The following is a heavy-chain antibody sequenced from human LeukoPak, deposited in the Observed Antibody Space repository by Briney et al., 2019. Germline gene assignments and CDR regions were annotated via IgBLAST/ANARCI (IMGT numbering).Heavy chain of an antibody. V-gene: IGHV1-69*13. D-gene: IGHD6-19*01. CDR2: IIPIFGTA. Sequence: SVKVSCKASGGTFGSYAISWVRQAPGQGLEWMGGIIPIFGTANYAQKFQGRVTITADESTSTAYMELSSLRSEDTAVYYCARDGGIAVAGTKTRYFDLWGRGTLVTVSS. J-gene: IGHJ2*01. CDR3: ARDGGIAVAGTKTRYFDL. CDR1: GGTFGSYA.